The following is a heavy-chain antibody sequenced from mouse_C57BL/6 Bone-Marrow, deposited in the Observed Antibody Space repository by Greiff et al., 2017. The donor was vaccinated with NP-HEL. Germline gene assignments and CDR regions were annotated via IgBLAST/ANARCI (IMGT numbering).Heavy chain of an antibody. CDR2: INPSNGGT. D-gene: IGHD1-2*01. V-gene: IGHV1-53*01. CDR3: ARERDLLRQGVDY. J-gene: IGHJ4*01. Sequence: QVHVKQPGTELVKPGASVKLSCKASGYTFTSYWMHWVKQRPGQGLEWIGNINPSNGGTNYNEKFKSKATLTVDKSSSTAYMQLSSLTSEDSAVYYCARERDLLRQGVDYWGQGTSVTVSS. CDR1: GYTFTSYW.